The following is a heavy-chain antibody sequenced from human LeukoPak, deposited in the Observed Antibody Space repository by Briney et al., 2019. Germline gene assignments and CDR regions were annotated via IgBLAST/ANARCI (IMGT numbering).Heavy chain of an antibody. V-gene: IGHV3-21*01. J-gene: IGHJ4*02. Sequence: GGSLRLSCAASGFTFSSYSMNWVRQAPGKGLEWVSSISSSSYIYYADSVKGRFTISRDNAKNSLYLQMNSLRAEDTAVYYCARSASCSGGSCYGVWGYWGQGTLVTVSS. CDR1: GFTFSSYS. CDR2: ISSSSYI. CDR3: ARSASCSGGSCYGVWGY. D-gene: IGHD2-15*01.